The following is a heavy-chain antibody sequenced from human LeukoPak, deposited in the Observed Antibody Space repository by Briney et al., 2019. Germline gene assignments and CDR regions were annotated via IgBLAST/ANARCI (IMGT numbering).Heavy chain of an antibody. CDR3: ARLPASCSSTSCSFDY. D-gene: IGHD2-2*01. CDR1: GGSISSSNYY. J-gene: IGHJ4*02. CDR2: IYYSGST. Sequence: PSETLSLTSSVSGGSISSSNYYWGWVRQPPGKGLEWIGNIYYSGSTYYNPSLKSRVTLSVDTSKNQFSVKLTYVTAADTAVYYCARLPASCSSTSCSFDYWGQGNLVTVSS. V-gene: IGHV4-39*01.